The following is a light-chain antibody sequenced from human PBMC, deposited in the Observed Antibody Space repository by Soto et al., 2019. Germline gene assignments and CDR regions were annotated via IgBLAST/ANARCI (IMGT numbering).Light chain of an antibody. CDR2: GAS. V-gene: IGKV3-15*01. CDR1: QSVRSH. CDR3: QQYNDWPRT. Sequence: EVVMTQSPATLSVSPGERVTLSCRASQSVRSHLAWYQQKPGQAPSLLIFGASTRATGVPDRFSGGESGTEFTLTISSLQSEDVAVHFCQQYNDWPRTFGGGTRVEIK. J-gene: IGKJ4*01.